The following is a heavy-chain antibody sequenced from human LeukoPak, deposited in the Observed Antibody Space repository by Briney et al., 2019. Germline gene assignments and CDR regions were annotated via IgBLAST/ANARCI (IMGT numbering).Heavy chain of an antibody. CDR2: IFPGDSDT. Sequence: GESLKISCQGSGYSFTTYWIGWVRQIPGKGLEGMGIIFPGDSDTRYSPSFQGQVTISADKSISTAYLQWNSLEASDTGMYYCARPTGQQMPFDYWGQGTLVTVSS. CDR3: ARPTGQQMPFDY. J-gene: IGHJ4*02. CDR1: GYSFTTYW. D-gene: IGHD6-13*01. V-gene: IGHV5-51*01.